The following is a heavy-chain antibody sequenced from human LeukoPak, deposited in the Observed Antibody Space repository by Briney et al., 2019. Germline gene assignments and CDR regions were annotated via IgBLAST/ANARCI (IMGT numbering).Heavy chain of an antibody. D-gene: IGHD5-12*01. V-gene: IGHV3-21*01. Sequence: GGSLRLSCTVSGFTFSSYSMNCVRQAPGKGLEWVSSITSSSSYIYYGDSVKGRFTISRDNAKNSVYLQMNSLRAEDTAVYYCARDGPPTWIPLDIWGQGTMVTVSS. CDR3: ARDGPPTWIPLDI. J-gene: IGHJ3*02. CDR1: GFTFSSYS. CDR2: ITSSSSYI.